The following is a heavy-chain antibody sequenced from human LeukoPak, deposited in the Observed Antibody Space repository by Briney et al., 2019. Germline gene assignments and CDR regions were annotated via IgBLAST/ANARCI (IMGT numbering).Heavy chain of an antibody. CDR2: VSSSGSTI. D-gene: IGHD4-11*01. Sequence: GGSLRLSCAASGFTFSDYYMSWIRQAPGKGLEWVSYVSSSGSTIYYADSVKGRFTISRDNAKNSLYLQMNSLRAEDTAVYYCARDAKAVTTHHWFDPWGQGTLVTVSS. V-gene: IGHV3-11*04. CDR3: ARDAKAVTTHHWFDP. CDR1: GFTFSDYY. J-gene: IGHJ5*02.